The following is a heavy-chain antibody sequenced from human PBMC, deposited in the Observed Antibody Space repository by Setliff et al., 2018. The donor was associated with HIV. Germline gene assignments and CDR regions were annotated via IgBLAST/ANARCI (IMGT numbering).Heavy chain of an antibody. CDR2: IFTNEFT. J-gene: IGHJ5*02. CDR3: ARQPYDSRSFGWFDP. D-gene: IGHD3-10*01. V-gene: IGHV4-59*08. CDR1: GDSISGFF. Sequence: SETLSLTCNVSGDSISGFFWTWIRQPPGKRLEWIGSIFTNEFTYYNPSLKSRVTISADTSNTQFSLKLSSVTAADTAVYYCARQPYDSRSFGWFDPWGQGTLVTVSS.